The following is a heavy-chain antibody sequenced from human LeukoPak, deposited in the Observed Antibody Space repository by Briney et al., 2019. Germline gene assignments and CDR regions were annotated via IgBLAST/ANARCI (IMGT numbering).Heavy chain of an antibody. CDR3: ARLGRYCSSTSCYKGLGYYYYYMDV. V-gene: IGHV4-61*02. Sequence: SETLSLTCTVSGGSISSGSYYWSWIRQPAGKGLEWIGRIYTSGSTNYNPSLKSRVTISVGTSKNQFSLKLSSVTAADTAVYYCARLGRYCSSTSCYKGLGYYYYYMDVWGKGTTVTVSS. J-gene: IGHJ6*03. CDR2: IYTSGST. CDR1: GGSISSGSYY. D-gene: IGHD2-2*02.